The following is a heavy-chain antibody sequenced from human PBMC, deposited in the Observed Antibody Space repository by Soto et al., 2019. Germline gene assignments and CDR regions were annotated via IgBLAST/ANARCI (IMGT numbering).Heavy chain of an antibody. CDR3: AKEATYLIDFWSGYSAPWGMDV. CDR1: GFTFSSYG. V-gene: IGHV3-30*18. Sequence: TGGSLRLSCAASGFTFSSYGMHWVRQAPGKGLEWVAVISYDGSNKYYADSVKGRFTISRDNSKNTLYLQMNSLRAEDTAVYYRAKEATYLIDFWSGYSAPWGMDVWGQGTTVTVSS. CDR2: ISYDGSNK. D-gene: IGHD3-3*01. J-gene: IGHJ6*02.